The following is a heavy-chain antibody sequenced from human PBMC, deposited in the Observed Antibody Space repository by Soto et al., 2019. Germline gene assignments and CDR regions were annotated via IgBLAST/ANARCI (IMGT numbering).Heavy chain of an antibody. CDR2: IIPIFRTP. Sequence: QVQLVQSGAAVLKPGSSVKLSCKTSGDTFDTFAISWVRQAPGQGLEWMGGIIPIFRTPDYTQKFQGRVTITADVSTSTADMELSSLRSEDTAVYYCARDKGRGQLGGNYYYALDVWGQGTTVTVSS. CDR3: ARDKGRGQLGGNYYYALDV. V-gene: IGHV1-69*12. D-gene: IGHD1-1*01. CDR1: GDTFDTFA. J-gene: IGHJ6*02.